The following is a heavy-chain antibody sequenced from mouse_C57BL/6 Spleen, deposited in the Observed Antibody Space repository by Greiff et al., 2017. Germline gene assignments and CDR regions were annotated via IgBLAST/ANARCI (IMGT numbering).Heavy chain of an antibody. Sequence: EVQGVESGGDLVKPGGSLKLSCAASGFTFSSYGMSWVRQTPDKRLEWVATISSGGSYTYYPDSVKGRFTISRDNAKNTLYLQMSSLKSEDTAMYYCARQDYYGSSTGYFDVWGTGTTVTVSS. CDR1: GFTFSSYG. D-gene: IGHD1-1*01. V-gene: IGHV5-6*01. J-gene: IGHJ1*03. CDR3: ARQDYYGSSTGYFDV. CDR2: ISSGGSYT.